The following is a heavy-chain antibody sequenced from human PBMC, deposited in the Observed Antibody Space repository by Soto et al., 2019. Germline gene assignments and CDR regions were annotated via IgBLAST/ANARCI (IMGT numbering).Heavy chain of an antibody. CDR2: ISGSGGST. CDR1: GFTFSDYA. Sequence: EVQLLESGGGLVQAGGSLRLSCAASGFTFSDYAMNWVRQAPGKGLEWVSSISGSGGSTYYADSVKGRFTISRDNSESSLYLQMNSLKAEDTAVYYCANGRFLEWLLPDNWFDPWGQGTLVTVSS. D-gene: IGHD3-3*01. CDR3: ANGRFLEWLLPDNWFDP. J-gene: IGHJ5*02. V-gene: IGHV3-23*01.